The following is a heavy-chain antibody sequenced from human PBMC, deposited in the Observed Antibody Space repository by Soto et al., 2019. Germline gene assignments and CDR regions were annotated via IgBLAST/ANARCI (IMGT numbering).Heavy chain of an antibody. D-gene: IGHD5-18*01. V-gene: IGHV4-30-4*01. J-gene: IGHJ6*02. CDR3: ARDRNTAMPTHYYGMDV. CDR2: IYYSGST. Sequence: SETLSLTCTVSGGSISSGDYYWSWIRQPPGKGLEWIGYIYYSGSTYYNPSLKSRVTISVDTSKNQFSLKLSSVTAADTAVYYCARDRNTAMPTHYYGMDVWGQGTTVTVSS. CDR1: GGSISSGDYY.